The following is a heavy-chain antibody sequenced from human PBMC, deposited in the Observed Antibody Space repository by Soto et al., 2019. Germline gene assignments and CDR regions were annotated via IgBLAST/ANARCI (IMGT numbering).Heavy chain of an antibody. CDR2: ISASDGST. CDR1: GYAFSFG. Sequence: ASVKVSCKASGYAFSFGFSWVRQAPGQGLEWMGWISASDGSTNSAQKFRGRVSLTTDTSTNTAYLDLLSLTSDDTAVYFCATYYFGSGSYYRFDNWGQGTLVTVSS. V-gene: IGHV1-18*01. CDR3: ATYYFGSGSYYRFDN. J-gene: IGHJ4*02. D-gene: IGHD3-10*01.